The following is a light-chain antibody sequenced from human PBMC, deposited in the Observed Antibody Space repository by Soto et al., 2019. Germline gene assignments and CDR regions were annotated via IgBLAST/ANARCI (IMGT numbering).Light chain of an antibody. Sequence: EIVLTQSPATLSLSPGERATLSCRASQSITTFLAWYQQKPGQAPRLLIYDASNRATGIPGRFSGSGSGTDFTLTISSLEPEDFAVYYCQQRFDWPPFTFGQGTRLEIK. V-gene: IGKV3-11*01. CDR3: QQRFDWPPFT. CDR2: DAS. CDR1: QSITTF. J-gene: IGKJ5*01.